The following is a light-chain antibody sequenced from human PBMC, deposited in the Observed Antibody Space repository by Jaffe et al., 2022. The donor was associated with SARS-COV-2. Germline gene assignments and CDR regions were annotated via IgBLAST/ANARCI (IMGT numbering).Light chain of an antibody. CDR3: QQYGSSYT. V-gene: IGKV3-20*01. CDR1: QSVNSNY. CDR2: GAS. J-gene: IGKJ2*01. Sequence: EIVLTQSPGTLSLSPGERAALSCRASQSVNSNYLAWYQQKPGQAPRLLIYGASSRATGISDRFSGSGSGTDFTLTISRLEPEDFAVYYCQQYGSSYTFGQGTKLEIK.